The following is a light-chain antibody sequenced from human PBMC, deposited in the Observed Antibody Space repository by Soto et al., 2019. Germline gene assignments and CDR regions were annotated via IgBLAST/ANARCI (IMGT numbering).Light chain of an antibody. Sequence: ANQLTQSPSSLSASVGDRVTITCRASQAISSALAWYQQKPGKPPKLLIYDASTLQSGVPSRFSGSGSGTDFTLTISSLQPEDVAAYYCQKYNSAPLTFGGGTKV. CDR1: QAISSA. CDR3: QKYNSAPLT. CDR2: DAS. V-gene: IGKV1-13*02. J-gene: IGKJ4*01.